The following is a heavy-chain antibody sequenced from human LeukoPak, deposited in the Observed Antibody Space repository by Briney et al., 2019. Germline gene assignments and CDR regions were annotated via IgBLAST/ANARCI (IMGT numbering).Heavy chain of an antibody. CDR2: IHSSGTS. Sequence: SETLSLTCRVSDDSIDSVSYYWHWIRQAAGKGLEWIGRIHSSGTSNSNPSLKSRVTMSVDTSKKEFSLKVDSVTAADTATYFCARDGGLATTGHVALHIWGPGTTVIVSS. CDR3: ARDGGLATTGHVALHI. D-gene: IGHD3-16*01. V-gene: IGHV4-61*02. J-gene: IGHJ3*02. CDR1: DDSIDSVSYY.